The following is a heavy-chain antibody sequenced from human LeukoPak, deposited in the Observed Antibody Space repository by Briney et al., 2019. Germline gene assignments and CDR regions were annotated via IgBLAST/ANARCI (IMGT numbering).Heavy chain of an antibody. V-gene: IGHV3-21*01. Sequence: GGSLRLSCSASGFTFSSYSMNWVRQAPGKGLEWVSSISSSSSYIYYADSVKGRFTISRDNAKNSLYLQMNSLRAEDTAVYYCARFTDTAMVTSYYGMDVWGQGTTVTVSS. D-gene: IGHD5-18*01. CDR1: GFTFSSYS. CDR2: ISSSSSYI. J-gene: IGHJ6*02. CDR3: ARFTDTAMVTSYYGMDV.